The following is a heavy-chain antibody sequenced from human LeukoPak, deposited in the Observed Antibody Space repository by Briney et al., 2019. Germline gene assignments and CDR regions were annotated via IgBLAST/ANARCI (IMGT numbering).Heavy chain of an antibody. V-gene: IGHV3-7*05. J-gene: IGHJ6*02. Sequence: PGGSLRLSCAASGFTFSDHYMDWVRQAPGKGLEWVANIKQDGSEKYYVDSVKGRFTISRDNAKNSLYLQMNSLRAEDTAVYYCARGDSSSWYGYYYYYYGMDVWGQGTTVTVSS. CDR2: IKQDGSEK. D-gene: IGHD6-13*01. CDR3: ARGDSSSWYGYYYYYYGMDV. CDR1: GFTFSDHY.